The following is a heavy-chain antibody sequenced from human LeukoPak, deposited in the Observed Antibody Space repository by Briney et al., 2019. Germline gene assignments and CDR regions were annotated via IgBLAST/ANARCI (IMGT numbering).Heavy chain of an antibody. CDR2: IYSGGST. J-gene: IGHJ4*02. CDR1: GFTVSSNY. D-gene: IGHD4-23*01. Sequence: GGSLRLSCAASGFTVSSNYMSWVRQAPGKGLEWVSVIYSGGSTYYADSVKGRFTISRDNSKNTLYLQMNSLRAEDTAVYYCARDYGGNSIFDYWGQGTLVTVSS. CDR3: ARDYGGNSIFDY. V-gene: IGHV3-66*01.